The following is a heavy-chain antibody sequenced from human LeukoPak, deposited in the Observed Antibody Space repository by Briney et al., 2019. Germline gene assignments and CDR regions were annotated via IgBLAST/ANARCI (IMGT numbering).Heavy chain of an antibody. CDR2: ISGGGNTN. V-gene: IGHV3-11*01. CDR1: GFTFSHFY. CDR3: ARDNRVVHGVYNMDV. D-gene: IGHD3-3*01. J-gene: IGHJ6*03. Sequence: KAGGSLRLSCAASGFTFSHFYMGWIRQAPGKGLEWISYISGGGNTNYYADSVKGRFTISRYNVNSSMLLHMNSLRADGWARYNCARDNRVVHGVYNMDVWGKGTTVTVS.